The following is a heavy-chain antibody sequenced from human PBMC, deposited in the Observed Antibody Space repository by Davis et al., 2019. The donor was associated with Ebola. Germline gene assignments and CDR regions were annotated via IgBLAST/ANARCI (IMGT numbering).Heavy chain of an antibody. CDR1: GFTFSSYA. J-gene: IGHJ3*02. CDR3: AKNKGLRRDAFDI. CDR2: ISPSGSNT. D-gene: IGHD4-17*01. V-gene: IGHV3-23*01. Sequence: PGGSLRHSCAASGFTFSSYAMTWVRQTPWKGLEWVSTISPSGSNTYNVDSVKGRFTISRDNSKSTLYLQMNSLRAEDTAVYYCAKNKGLRRDAFDIWGQGTMVTVSS.